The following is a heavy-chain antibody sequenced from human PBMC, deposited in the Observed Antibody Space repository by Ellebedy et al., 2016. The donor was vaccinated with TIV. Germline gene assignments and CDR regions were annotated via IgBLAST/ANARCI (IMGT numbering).Heavy chain of an antibody. Sequence: PGGSLRLSCAASGFTFSAYGLRWVRQAPGKGLEWEAVIWSDGSREIYADSVKGRFTISRDNSKNTVFLQMNSLRAEDTAVYYCARESDLGSIGAGFDYWGQGDLVTVSS. CDR1: GFTFSAYG. CDR2: IWSDGSRE. J-gene: IGHJ4*02. D-gene: IGHD3-3*01. V-gene: IGHV3-33*01. CDR3: ARESDLGSIGAGFDY.